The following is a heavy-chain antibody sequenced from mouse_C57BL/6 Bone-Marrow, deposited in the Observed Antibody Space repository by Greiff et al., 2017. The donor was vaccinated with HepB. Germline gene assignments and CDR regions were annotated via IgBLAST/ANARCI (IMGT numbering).Heavy chain of an antibody. V-gene: IGHV5-12*01. CDR1: GFTFSDYY. Sequence: EVKLQESGGGLVQPGGSLKLSCAASGFTFSDYYMYWVRQTPEKRLEWVAYISNGGGSTYYPDTVKGRFTISRDNAKNTLYLQMSRLKSEDTAMYYCARHASITTVVATGYFDVWGTGTTVTVSS. CDR2: ISNGGGST. CDR3: ARHASITTVVATGYFDV. J-gene: IGHJ1*03. D-gene: IGHD1-1*01.